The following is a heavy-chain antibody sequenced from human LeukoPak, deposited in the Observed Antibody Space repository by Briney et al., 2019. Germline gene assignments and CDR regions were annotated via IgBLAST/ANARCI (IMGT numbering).Heavy chain of an antibody. CDR1: GGTFSSYA. J-gene: IGHJ4*02. D-gene: IGHD1-14*01. Sequence: AASVKVSCKASGGTFSSYAISWVRQAPGQGLEWMGGIIPIFGTANYAQKFQGRVTITADESTSTAYMELSSLRSEDTAVYYCARQNNRKDYTLDYWGQGTLVTVSS. V-gene: IGHV1-69*13. CDR3: ARQNNRKDYTLDY. CDR2: IIPIFGTA.